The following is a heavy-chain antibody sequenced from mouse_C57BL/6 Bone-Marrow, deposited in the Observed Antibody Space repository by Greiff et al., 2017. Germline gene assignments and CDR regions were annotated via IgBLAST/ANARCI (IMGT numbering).Heavy chain of an antibody. Sequence: EVKLVESGAVLVRPGASVKLSCTASGFNIKDAYMHWVKQRHEQGLEWNGWIAPENGDTDYDSKFQGKATITAGTSANPAYLQLCGLTSEDTAVYYCTYYDGCHPWVADRGKGALVTV. V-gene: IGHV14-4*01. D-gene: IGHD2-3*01. CDR1: GFNIKDAY. CDR2: IAPENGDT. CDR3: TYYDGCHPWVAD. J-gene: IGHJ3*01.